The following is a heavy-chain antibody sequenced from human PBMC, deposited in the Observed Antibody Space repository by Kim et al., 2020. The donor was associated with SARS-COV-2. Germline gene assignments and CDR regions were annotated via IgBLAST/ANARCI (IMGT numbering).Heavy chain of an antibody. D-gene: IGHD1-1*01. J-gene: IGHJ4*02. Sequence: ASVKVSCKASGYNFRTSAISWVRQAPGQEPEWMGWISGYNGVTLYAQRLQGRVSITSDAYTTTAYMELRDLRSDDTAVYYCARGGGNNWPYYFDYWAQGT. CDR2: ISGYNGVT. V-gene: IGHV1-18*01. CDR3: ARGGGNNWPYYFDY. CDR1: GYNFRTSA.